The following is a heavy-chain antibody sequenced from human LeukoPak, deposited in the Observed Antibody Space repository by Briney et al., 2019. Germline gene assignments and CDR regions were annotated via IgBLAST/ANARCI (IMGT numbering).Heavy chain of an antibody. V-gene: IGHV1-2*02. CDR1: GYTFTGYY. CDR3: ARESDYAGDTAMVTSYGMDV. D-gene: IGHD5-18*01. J-gene: IGHJ6*02. CDR2: ISPNSGGT. Sequence: ASVKVSCKASGYTFTGYYMHWVRQAPGQGLEWMGWISPNSGGTNYAQKFQGRVTMTRDTSISTAYMELSRLRSDDTAVYYCARESDYAGDTAMVTSYGMDVWGQGTTVTVSS.